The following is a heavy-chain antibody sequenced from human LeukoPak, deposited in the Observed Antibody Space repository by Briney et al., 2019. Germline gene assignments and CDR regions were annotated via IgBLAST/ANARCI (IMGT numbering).Heavy chain of an antibody. V-gene: IGHV3-7*01. J-gene: IGHJ4*02. CDR2: IKQDGSEK. CDR3: EREGPFVF. Sequence: GGSLRLSCAASGFTFRNYWMSWVRQAPGKGLEWVANIKQDGSEKYYVDSVKGRFTISRDNAKNSLYLQMNSLRTDDTAVYFCEREGPFVFWGQGTLVTVSS. CDR1: GFTFRNYW.